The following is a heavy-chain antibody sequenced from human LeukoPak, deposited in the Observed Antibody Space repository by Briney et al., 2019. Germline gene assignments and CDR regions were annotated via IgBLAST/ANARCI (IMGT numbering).Heavy chain of an antibody. Sequence: PGGSLRLSCEASGFTFSGYWMHWVRQAPGKGLVWVSRMSSDRTRSSHADSVKGRFTISRDNAKKMAYLQMNSLRVEDSAVYYCAAGPSSNGHQLPYWGQGTLVTVSS. V-gene: IGHV3-74*01. CDR1: GFTFSGYW. CDR2: MSSDRTRS. J-gene: IGHJ4*02. D-gene: IGHD4-11*01. CDR3: AAGPSSNGHQLPY.